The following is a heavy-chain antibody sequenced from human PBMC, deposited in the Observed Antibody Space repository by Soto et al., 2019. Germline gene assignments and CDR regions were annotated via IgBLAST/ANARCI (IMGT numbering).Heavy chain of an antibody. V-gene: IGHV1-18*01. CDR2: ISAYNGNT. CDR1: GYTFTSYG. CDR3: AGAAPHITIFGVVIIGPYYYYGMDV. J-gene: IGHJ6*02. Sequence: ASVKVSCKASGYTFTSYGISWVRQAPGQGLEWMGWISAYNGNTNYAQKLQGRVTMTTDTSTSTAYMELRSLRSDDTAVYYCAGAAPHITIFGVVIIGPYYYYGMDVWGQGTTVTVSS. D-gene: IGHD3-3*01.